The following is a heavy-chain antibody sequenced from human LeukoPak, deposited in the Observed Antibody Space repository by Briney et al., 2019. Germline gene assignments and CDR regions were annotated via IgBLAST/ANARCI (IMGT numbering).Heavy chain of an antibody. CDR3: ARDRQHGSGSYSAFDI. CDR1: GGSISSYN. J-gene: IGHJ3*02. D-gene: IGHD3-10*01. Sequence: SETLSLTCTVSGGSISSYNWSWIRQPPGKGLEWIGYIYYSGSTNYNPSLKSRVTMSVDTSKNQFSLKLSSVTAADTAVYYCARDRQHGSGSYSAFDIWGQGTMVTVSS. V-gene: IGHV4-59*12. CDR2: IYYSGST.